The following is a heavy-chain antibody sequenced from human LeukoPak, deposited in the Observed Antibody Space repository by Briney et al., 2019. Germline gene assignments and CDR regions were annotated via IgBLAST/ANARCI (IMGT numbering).Heavy chain of an antibody. V-gene: IGHV3-23*01. CDR3: AKDNGGNGGSWYSPVDF. Sequence: GGSLRLSCAASGFTFSTYAMSWVRQAPGKGLEWVSVISGSSNNTYYADSVKGRFTISRDNSKNTLSLQMSSLRAEDTAVYYCAKDNGGNGGSWYSPVDFWGQGTLDTVSS. CDR2: ISGSSNNT. J-gene: IGHJ4*02. D-gene: IGHD2-15*01. CDR1: GFTFSTYA.